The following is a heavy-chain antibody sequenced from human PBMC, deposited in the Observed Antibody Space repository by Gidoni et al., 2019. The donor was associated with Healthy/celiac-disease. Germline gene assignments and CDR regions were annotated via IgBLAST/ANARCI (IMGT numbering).Heavy chain of an antibody. J-gene: IGHJ3*02. CDR2: ISWNSGSI. V-gene: IGHV3-9*01. CDR1: GFTFDDYA. Sequence: EVQLVESGGGLVQPGRSLRLSCAAPGFTFDDYAMHWVRQAPGKGLEWVSGISWNSGSIGYADSVKGRFTISRDNAKNSLYLQMNSLRAEDTALYYCAKGSQDYYDSSGYYRDAFDIWGQGTMVTVSS. CDR3: AKGSQDYYDSSGYYRDAFDI. D-gene: IGHD3-22*01.